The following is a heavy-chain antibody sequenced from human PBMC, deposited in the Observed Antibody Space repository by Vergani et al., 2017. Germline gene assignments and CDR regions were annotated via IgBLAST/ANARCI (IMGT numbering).Heavy chain of an antibody. V-gene: IGHV1-69-2*01. Sequence: EVQLVQSGAEVKKPGATMKISCKVSGYTFTDHYIHWVKQAPGKGLEWMGLVDPEDGETIYAEKVKGRVTIAADTSTDTAHLELSSLRSEDTAVYYCATPQTVTTGGMEVWGQGTTVIVSS. CDR3: ATPQTVTTGGMEV. D-gene: IGHD4-17*01. CDR1: GYTFTDHY. CDR2: VDPEDGET. J-gene: IGHJ6*02.